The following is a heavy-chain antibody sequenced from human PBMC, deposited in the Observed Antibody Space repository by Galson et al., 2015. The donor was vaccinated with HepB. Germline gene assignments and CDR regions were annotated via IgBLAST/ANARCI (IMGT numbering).Heavy chain of an antibody. Sequence: SLRLSCAASGFTVANYHMNWVRQSPGRGLECIALIYYDADGRSFYADAVKGRFTISRDRFQNTLYLQMNSLRPDDTGVYYCARDYLLRANEVGFDLWGQGTAVIVSS. CDR2: IYYDADGRS. D-gene: IGHD3-10*01. J-gene: IGHJ3*01. CDR3: ARDYLLRANEVGFDL. V-gene: IGHV3-66*02. CDR1: GFTVANYH.